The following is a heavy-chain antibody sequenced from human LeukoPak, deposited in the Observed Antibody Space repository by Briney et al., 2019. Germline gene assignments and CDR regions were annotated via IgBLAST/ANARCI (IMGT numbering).Heavy chain of an antibody. V-gene: IGHV4-61*02. CDR2: IYTSGST. D-gene: IGHD4-17*01. CDR3: ARDEFGDFQGFDY. Sequence: PSETLSLTCTVSGGSISSGSYYWSWIRQPAGKGLEWIGRIYTSGSTNYNPSLKSRVTISVDTSKNQFSLKLSSVTAADTAVYYCARDEFGDFQGFDYWGQGTRVTVSS. CDR1: GGSISSGSYY. J-gene: IGHJ4*02.